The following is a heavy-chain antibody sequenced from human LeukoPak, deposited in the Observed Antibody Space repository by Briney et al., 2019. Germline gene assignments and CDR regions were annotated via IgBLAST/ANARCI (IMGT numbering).Heavy chain of an antibody. CDR2: IWYDGSNK. Sequence: PGGSLRLSCAASGFTFSSYGMHWVRQAPGKGLEWVAAIWYDGSNKYYADSVKGRFTISRDNSKNTLYLQMNSLRAEDTAVYYCARDNVYYFDYWGQGTLVTVSS. CDR3: ARDNVYYFDY. CDR1: GFTFSSYG. V-gene: IGHV3-33*01. J-gene: IGHJ4*02.